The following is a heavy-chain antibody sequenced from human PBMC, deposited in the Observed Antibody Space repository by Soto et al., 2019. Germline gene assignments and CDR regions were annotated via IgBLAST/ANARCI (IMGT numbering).Heavy chain of an antibody. Sequence: SVKVSCKASGGTFSSYAISWVRQAPGQGLEWMGGIIPIFGTANYAQKFQGRVTITADGSTSTAYMELSSLRSEDTAVYYCASRIEMATERRLNYWGQGTPVTVSS. CDR2: IIPIFGTA. CDR3: ASRIEMATERRLNY. CDR1: GGTFSSYA. J-gene: IGHJ4*02. V-gene: IGHV1-69*13. D-gene: IGHD5-12*01.